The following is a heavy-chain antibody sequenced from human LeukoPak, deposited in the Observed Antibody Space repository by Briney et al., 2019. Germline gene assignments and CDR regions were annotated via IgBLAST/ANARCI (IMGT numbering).Heavy chain of an antibody. CDR1: GFIFNTNG. V-gene: IGHV3-23*01. D-gene: IGHD1-1*01. CDR3: ARGVYWSLDY. J-gene: IGHJ4*02. CDR2: IAGGDEST. Sequence: PGGSLRLSCAISGFIFNTNGVNWVRQSPGKGLEWLATIAGGDESTYYADSVKGRFAISRDNSKNTVFLHMNSLRVEDTAVYYCARGVYWSLDYWGQGTPVTVSS.